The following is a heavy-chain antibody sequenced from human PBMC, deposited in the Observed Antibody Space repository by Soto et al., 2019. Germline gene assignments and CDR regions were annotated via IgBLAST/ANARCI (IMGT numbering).Heavy chain of an antibody. J-gene: IGHJ6*02. Sequence: QVQLQESGPGLVKPSETLSLTCTVSGGSISSYYWSWIRQPPGKGLEWIGYIYYSGSTNYNPSLKSRVTIAVDTSKHQPSPKLSSVTAADTAVYYCARATHLLYYCHGMDVWGQGTTVTVSS. CDR2: IYYSGST. D-gene: IGHD1-26*01. V-gene: IGHV4-59*01. CDR1: GGSISSYY. CDR3: ARATHLLYYCHGMDV.